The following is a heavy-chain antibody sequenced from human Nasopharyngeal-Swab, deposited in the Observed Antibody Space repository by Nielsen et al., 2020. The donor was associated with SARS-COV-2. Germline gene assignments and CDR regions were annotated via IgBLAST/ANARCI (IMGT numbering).Heavy chain of an antibody. J-gene: IGHJ2*01. CDR2: IRGKAYDGTT. CDR1: GFTFGDYA. D-gene: IGHD1-26*01. Sequence: GGSLRLSCTASGFTFGDYAMSWVRQAPGKGLEWVGFIRGKAYDGTTEYAASVKGRSTISRDDSKSIAYLQMNSLKTEDTAVYYCTRASGSYYWRYFDLWGRGTLVTVSS. V-gene: IGHV3-49*04. CDR3: TRASGSYYWRYFDL.